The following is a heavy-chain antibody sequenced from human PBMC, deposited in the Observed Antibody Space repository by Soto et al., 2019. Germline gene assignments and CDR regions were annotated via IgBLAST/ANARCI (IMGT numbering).Heavy chain of an antibody. CDR1: GYIFTRDC. CDR3: ARPRSSSRNYYGMDV. CDR2: IYPGDSDT. Sequence: PGESLIICLKCSGYIFTRDCIGWVRQMPGKSLEWMGIIYPGDSDTRYSPSFQSQVTISADKSIRTAYLQWSSLKASDTAMYYCARPRSSSRNYYGMDVWGQGTTVTVSS. V-gene: IGHV5-51*01. D-gene: IGHD6-13*01. J-gene: IGHJ6*02.